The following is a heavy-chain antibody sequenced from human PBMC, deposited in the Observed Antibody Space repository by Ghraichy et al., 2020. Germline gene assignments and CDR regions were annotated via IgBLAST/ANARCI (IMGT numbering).Heavy chain of an antibody. CDR3: AKDRDQHGAGSRALDM. CDR1: VFMFRNYD. CDR2: ISGSGGRT. Sequence: GGSLRLSCAASVFMFRNYDMTWVRQAPGTGLEWASQISGSGGRTSYADSVKGRFTVSRDNSKNTLYFQMHSLRPDDTAVYFCAKDRDQHGAGSRALDMWGQGTMGTVSS. D-gene: IGHD3-10*01. J-gene: IGHJ3*02. V-gene: IGHV3-23*01.